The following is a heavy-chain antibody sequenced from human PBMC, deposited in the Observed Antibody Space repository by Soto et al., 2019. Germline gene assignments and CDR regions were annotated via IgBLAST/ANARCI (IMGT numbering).Heavy chain of an antibody. J-gene: IGHJ4*02. V-gene: IGHV1-3*01. CDR3: ARVIRGGSYFDY. D-gene: IGHD1-26*01. CDR2: INAGNGNT. Sequence: ASVKVSCKASGYTFTSYAMHWVRQAPGQRLEWMGWINAGNGNTKYSQKFQGRVTITRDTSASTAYMELSSLRSEDTAVYYCARVIRGGSYFDYWGQGTLVTVSS. CDR1: GYTFTSYA.